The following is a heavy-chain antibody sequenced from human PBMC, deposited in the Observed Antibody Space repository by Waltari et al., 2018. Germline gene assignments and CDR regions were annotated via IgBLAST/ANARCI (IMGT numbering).Heavy chain of an antibody. CDR1: GFTFSSYS. J-gene: IGHJ5*02. D-gene: IGHD3-10*01. CDR2: ISSSSSTI. V-gene: IGHV3-48*04. Sequence: EVQLVESGGGLVQPGGSLRLSCAASGFTFSSYSMHWVRQAPGKGLEWVSYISSSSSTIYYADSVKGRFTISRDNAKNSLYLQMNSLRAEDTAVYYCASLGPYYYGSGSYYNVEDNWFDPWGQGTLVTVSS. CDR3: ASLGPYYYGSGSYYNVEDNWFDP.